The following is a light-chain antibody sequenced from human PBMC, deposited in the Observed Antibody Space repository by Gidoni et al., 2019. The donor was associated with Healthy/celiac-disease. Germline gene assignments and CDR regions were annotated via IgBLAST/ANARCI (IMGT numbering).Light chain of an antibody. J-gene: IGKJ1*01. V-gene: IGKV1-39*01. CDR3: QQGYSTPPT. CDR1: QSISSY. Sequence: DIQMTQSPSSLSASVGDRVTITCRASQSISSYLNWYQQKPGKAPKLLIYAASSLQSGVPSRFSGSGSGTDFTLTISSLQPEDFATYYCQQGYSTPPTFGQXTKVEIK. CDR2: AAS.